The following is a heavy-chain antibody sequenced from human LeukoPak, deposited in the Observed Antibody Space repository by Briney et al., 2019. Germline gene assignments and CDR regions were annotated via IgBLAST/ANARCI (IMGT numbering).Heavy chain of an antibody. CDR2: IIPIFCTA. CDR1: GGTFSSYA. J-gene: IGHJ3*02. V-gene: IGHV1-69*05. CDR3: ATDLSYYDSSGYYDPSSDAFDI. D-gene: IGHD3-22*01. Sequence: SVKVSCKASGGTFSSYAISWVRQAPGQGLEWMGGIIPIFCTANYAQKFQGRVTITTDESTSTAYMELSSLRSEDTAVYYCATDLSYYDSSGYYDPSSDAFDIWGQGTMVTVSS.